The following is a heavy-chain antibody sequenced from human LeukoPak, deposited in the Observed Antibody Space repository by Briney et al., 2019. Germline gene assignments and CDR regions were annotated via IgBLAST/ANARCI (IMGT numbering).Heavy chain of an antibody. J-gene: IGHJ4*02. CDR1: GGSISSGGYY. D-gene: IGHD6-19*01. Sequence: SETLSLTCTVSGGSISSGGYYWSWIRQPPGKGLEWIGYIYHSGSTYYNPSLKSRVTISVDRSKNQFSLKLSSVTAADTAVYYCARHLPVWYNSGWYDYWGQGALVTVSS. V-gene: IGHV4-30-2*01. CDR2: IYHSGST. CDR3: ARHLPVWYNSGWYDY.